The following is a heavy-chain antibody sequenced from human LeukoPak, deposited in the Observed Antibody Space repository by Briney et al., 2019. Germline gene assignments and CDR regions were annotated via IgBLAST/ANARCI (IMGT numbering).Heavy chain of an antibody. CDR2: INPNSGGT. CDR1: GYTFTGYY. J-gene: IGHJ4*01. CDR3: AGSCSSTSCPPDY. Sequence: ASVKVSCKASGYTFTGYYMHWVRQAPGQGLEWMGWINPNSGGTNYAQKFQGRVTMTRDTSISTAYMELSRLRSDDTAVYYCAGSCSSTSCPPDYWGHGTLVTVSA. V-gene: IGHV1-2*02. D-gene: IGHD2-2*01.